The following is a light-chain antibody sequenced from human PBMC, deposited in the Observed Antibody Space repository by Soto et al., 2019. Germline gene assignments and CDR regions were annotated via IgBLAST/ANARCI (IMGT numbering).Light chain of an antibody. V-gene: IGKV1-5*01. Sequence: DIQMTHSPSSLAASVREGVTITCRTSQSISRWLAWYQQKPGKAPKVLIWDASSLQRGVPSRFSGSGSGTEFTLTISSLQPDDFATYYCQQYNGYSPWTFGQGTKVDI. CDR1: QSISRW. CDR2: DAS. CDR3: QQYNGYSPWT. J-gene: IGKJ1*01.